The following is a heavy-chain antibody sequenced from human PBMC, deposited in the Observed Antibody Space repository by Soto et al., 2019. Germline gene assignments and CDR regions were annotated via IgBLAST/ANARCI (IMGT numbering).Heavy chain of an antibody. V-gene: IGHV3-23*01. CDR2: ISGSGGST. CDR3: ARSFEDDFWSGPPPRAAFDI. D-gene: IGHD3-3*01. J-gene: IGHJ3*02. CDR1: GFTFSSYA. Sequence: GGSLRLSCAASGFTFSSYAMSWVRQAPGKGLEWVSAISGSGGSTYYADSVKGRFTISRHNSKNTLYLQMNSLRAEDTAVYYCARSFEDDFWSGPPPRAAFDIWGQGTMVTVSS.